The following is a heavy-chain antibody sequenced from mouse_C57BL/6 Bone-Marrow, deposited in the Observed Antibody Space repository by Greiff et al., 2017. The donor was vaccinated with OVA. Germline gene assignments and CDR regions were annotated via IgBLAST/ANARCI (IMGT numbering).Heavy chain of an antibody. J-gene: IGHJ1*03. CDR2: IDPENGDT. CDR3: TASYYYGSSSWYFDV. D-gene: IGHD1-1*01. Sequence: VQLQQSGAELVRPGASVKLSCTASGFNIKDDYMHWVKQRPEQGLEWIGWIDPENGDTDYASKFQGKATITADTSSNTAYLQLSSLTSEDTAVYYCTASYYYGSSSWYFDVWGTGTTVTVSS. V-gene: IGHV14-4*01. CDR1: GFNIKDDY.